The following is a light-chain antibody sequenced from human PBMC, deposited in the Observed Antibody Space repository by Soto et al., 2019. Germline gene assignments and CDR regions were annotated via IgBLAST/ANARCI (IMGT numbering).Light chain of an antibody. CDR1: RSNIGSNT. Sequence: QSVLTQPPSASGTPGQRVTVSCSGSRSNIGSNTVHWYQQLPGAAPKLLIYRDNQRPSGVPDRFSGSKSGTSASLAISGLQSEDEGDYYCETWDDRQNVLYVFGTGTKVTVL. CDR2: RDN. V-gene: IGLV1-44*01. J-gene: IGLJ1*01. CDR3: ETWDDRQNVLYV.